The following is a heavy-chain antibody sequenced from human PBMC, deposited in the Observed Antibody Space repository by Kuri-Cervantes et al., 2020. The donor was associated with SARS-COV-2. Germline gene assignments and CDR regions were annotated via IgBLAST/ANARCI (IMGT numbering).Heavy chain of an antibody. V-gene: IGHV1-24*01. D-gene: IGHD3-10*01. CDR2: FDPEDGET. J-gene: IGHJ6*02. CDR3: ARGGLWFGESTMDV. Sequence: ASVKVSCKVSGYTLTELSMHWVRQAPGKGLEWMGGFDPEDGETIYAQKFQGRVTMTEDTSTDTAYMELSSLRSEDTAVYYCARGGLWFGESTMDVWGRGTTVTVSS. CDR1: GYTLTELS.